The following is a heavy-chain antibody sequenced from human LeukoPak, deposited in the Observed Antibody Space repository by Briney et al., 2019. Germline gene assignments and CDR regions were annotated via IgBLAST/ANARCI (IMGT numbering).Heavy chain of an antibody. CDR1: GFTFSSYW. V-gene: IGHV3-7*01. CDR2: IKQDGSEK. J-gene: IGHJ4*02. Sequence: PGGSLRLSCAASGFTFSSYWMNWVRQAPGKGLEWVANIKQDGSEKNYVDSVKGRFTISRDNAENSLFLQMNSLRVEDTAVYYCAREWQGGIAAAGTRIEGDYWGQGTLVAVSS. CDR3: AREWQGGIAAAGTRIEGDY. D-gene: IGHD6-13*01.